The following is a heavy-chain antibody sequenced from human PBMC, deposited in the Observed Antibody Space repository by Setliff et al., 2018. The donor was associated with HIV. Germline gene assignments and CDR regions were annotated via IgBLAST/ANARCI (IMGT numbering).Heavy chain of an antibody. D-gene: IGHD1-26*01. CDR2: ISHDGNNK. CDR3: ARDRVEAERGAFDI. J-gene: IGHJ3*02. V-gene: IGHV3-30*01. CDR1: GFTFSSYS. Sequence: GGSLRLSCAASGFTFSSYSFHWVRQAPGKGLEWVTVISHDGNNKFYADSVKGRFTISRDNSKDTVSLEMTSLTSEDTAMYYCARDRVEAERGAFDIWGQGTMVT.